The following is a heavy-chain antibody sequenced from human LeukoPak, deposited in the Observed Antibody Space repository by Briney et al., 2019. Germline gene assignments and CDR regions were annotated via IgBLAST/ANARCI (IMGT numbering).Heavy chain of an antibody. CDR2: INPNSGGI. J-gene: IGHJ3*02. CDR1: GYTFTGYY. V-gene: IGHV1-2*02. D-gene: IGHD6-6*01. CDR3: VSSIAARHDAFDI. Sequence: ASVKVSCKASGYTFTGYYMHWVRQAPGQGLEWMGWINPNSGGINYAQKFQGRVTMTRDTSISTAYMELSRLRSDDTAVYYCVSSIAARHDAFDIWGQGTMVTVSS.